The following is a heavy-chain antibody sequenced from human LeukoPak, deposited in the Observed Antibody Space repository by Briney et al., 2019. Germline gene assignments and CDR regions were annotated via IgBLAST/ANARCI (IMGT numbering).Heavy chain of an antibody. CDR1: GLTFSNTW. J-gene: IGHJ4*02. D-gene: IGHD4-17*01. CDR3: ARDPAYGALDY. CDR2: INGDGSVK. V-gene: IGHV3-7*01. Sequence: GGSLRLSRAASGLTFSNTWMAWVRQVPGKGLEWVANINGDGSVKYHVDSVKGRFTISRDNARNSLYLQMNSLRAEDTVIYYCARDPAYGALDYWGPGTQVTVSS.